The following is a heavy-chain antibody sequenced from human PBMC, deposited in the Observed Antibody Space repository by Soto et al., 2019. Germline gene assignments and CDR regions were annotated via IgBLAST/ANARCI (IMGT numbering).Heavy chain of an antibody. Sequence: LVPLRLPWTVLEGYIGNGGYYCSFKRQHPGKGLEWIVYIYYSGSTIYNPSLESRVTISVDTSKNQFSLKLTSVTAADAALYYCARLRCSGDSCLSKGTFDYWGQGSLVTVSS. CDR1: EGYIGNGGYY. CDR2: IYYSGST. V-gene: IGHV4-61*08. CDR3: ARLRCSGDSCLSKGTFDY. J-gene: IGHJ4*02. D-gene: IGHD2-15*01.